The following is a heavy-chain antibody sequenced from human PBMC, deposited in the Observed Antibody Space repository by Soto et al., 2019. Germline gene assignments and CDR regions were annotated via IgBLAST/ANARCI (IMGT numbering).Heavy chain of an antibody. V-gene: IGHV4-34*01. J-gene: IGHJ5*02. Sequence: QVQPQQWGTGLLKPSETLSLTCAVYGGSFSTYYWNWIRQPPGKGLEWFGEINHSGNTQYNPSLKRRVTMSLETSKNQFYLKLTSVTAEDTAVYYCFGWLGSNWLDPWGQGTLVTVSS. CDR2: INHSGNT. D-gene: IGHD3-22*01. CDR3: FGWLGSNWLDP. CDR1: GGSFSTYY.